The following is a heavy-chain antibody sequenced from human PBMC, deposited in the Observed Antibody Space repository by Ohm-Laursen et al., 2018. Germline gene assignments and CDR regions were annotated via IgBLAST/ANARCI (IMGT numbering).Heavy chain of an antibody. J-gene: IGHJ4*02. CDR2: ISSSSSYT. D-gene: IGHD6-13*01. V-gene: IGHV3-21*01. Sequence: SLRLSCAASGFTFSSYSMNWVRQAPGKGLEWVSSISSSSSYTYYADSVKGRFTISRDNAKNSLYLQMNSLRAEDTAVYYCRGPSWCWGQGTLVTVSS. CDR1: GFTFSSYS. CDR3: RGPSWC.